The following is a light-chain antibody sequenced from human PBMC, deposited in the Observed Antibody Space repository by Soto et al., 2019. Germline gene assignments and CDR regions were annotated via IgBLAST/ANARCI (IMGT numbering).Light chain of an antibody. V-gene: IGLV2-14*01. CDR1: SSDVGGYKY. Sequence: QSALTQPASVSGSPGQSITISCTGTSSDVGGYKYVSWYQQHPGKAPKVMIYEVSNRPSGVSNRFSGSKSGNTASLTISGLQAEDEADYYCHAYDRILTGPVFGGGTKLTVL. CDR3: HAYDRILTGPV. J-gene: IGLJ2*01. CDR2: EVS.